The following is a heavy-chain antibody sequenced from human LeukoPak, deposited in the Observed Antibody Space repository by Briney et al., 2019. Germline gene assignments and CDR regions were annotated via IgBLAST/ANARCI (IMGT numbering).Heavy chain of an antibody. D-gene: IGHD4-23*01. J-gene: IGHJ4*02. V-gene: IGHV3-48*03. CDR2: ISSSGSTI. CDR3: ARDYGGNFDY. Sequence: GGSLRLSCAASGFTFSSYEMNWVRQAPGKGLEWVSYISSSGSTIYYADSVKGRFTISRDNAKNSLYLQMNSLRAEGTAVYYCARDYGGNFDYWGQGTLVTVSS. CDR1: GFTFSSYE.